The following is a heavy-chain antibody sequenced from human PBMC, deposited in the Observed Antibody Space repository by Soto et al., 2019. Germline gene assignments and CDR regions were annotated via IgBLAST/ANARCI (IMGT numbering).Heavy chain of an antibody. Sequence: GAPVKVSCKVSGYTLTELSMHWVRQAPGKGLEWMGGFDPEDGETIYAKKFQGRVTMTEDTSTDTAYMELSSLRSEDTAVYYCAKGRWLTDPSFDYWGQGTLVTVSS. J-gene: IGHJ4*02. CDR2: FDPEDGET. CDR3: AKGRWLTDPSFDY. D-gene: IGHD5-18*01. V-gene: IGHV1-24*01. CDR1: GYTLTELS.